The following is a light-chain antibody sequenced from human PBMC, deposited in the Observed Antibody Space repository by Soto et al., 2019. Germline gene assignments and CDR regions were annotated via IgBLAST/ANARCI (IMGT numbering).Light chain of an antibody. Sequence: EIVLTQSPATLSLSPGERATLSCRASQSVSSSLAWYQQKPGQAPRLLIYAASHRATGIPTRFSGSGSGTDFTLTISSLEPEDVAVYYCQQRSDWPPSLTFGGGTKVEIK. J-gene: IGKJ4*01. V-gene: IGKV3-11*01. CDR1: QSVSSS. CDR2: AAS. CDR3: QQRSDWPPSLT.